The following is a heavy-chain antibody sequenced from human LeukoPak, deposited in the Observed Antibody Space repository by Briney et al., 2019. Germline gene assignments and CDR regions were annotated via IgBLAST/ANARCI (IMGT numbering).Heavy chain of an antibody. CDR3: ARRHFGSALRDY. D-gene: IGHD3-10*01. J-gene: IGHJ4*02. Sequence: SETLSLTCTVSGGSISSGSYYWGWIRQPPGKGLERIGNIYYSGSTSYNPSLKSRVTISVDTSKNQFSLKLSSVTAADTAVYYCARRHFGSALRDYWGQGILVTVSS. CDR1: GGSISSGSYY. CDR2: IYYSGST. V-gene: IGHV4-39*01.